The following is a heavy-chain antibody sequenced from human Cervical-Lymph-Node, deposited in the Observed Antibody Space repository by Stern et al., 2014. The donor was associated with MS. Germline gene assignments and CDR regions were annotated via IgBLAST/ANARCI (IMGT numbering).Heavy chain of an antibody. D-gene: IGHD3-22*01. V-gene: IGHV1-18*01. Sequence: DQLVESGAEVKKPGASVKVSCKASGYIFTSYGISWVRQAPGQGLEWMGWISGYNGNTNYAQKLQGRVTMTTDTSTSTAYMELRSLRSDDTAMYYCARSPPTYYYDSSGYTFDYWGQGTLVTVSS. CDR2: ISGYNGNT. J-gene: IGHJ4*02. CDR3: ARSPPTYYYDSSGYTFDY. CDR1: GYIFTSYG.